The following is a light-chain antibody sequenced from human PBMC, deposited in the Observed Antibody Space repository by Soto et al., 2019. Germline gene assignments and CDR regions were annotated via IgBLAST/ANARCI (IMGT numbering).Light chain of an antibody. V-gene: IGKV3-15*01. CDR3: QQYDKWPWT. Sequence: EIVLTQSPCTLSVSPGERGTLSCRASQGVSNNLAWYQQNPGQAPRLLIYGASTRATGIPARFSGSGSGTEFTLTISSLQSEDFAVYYCQQYDKWPWTFGQGTKVDIK. CDR2: GAS. CDR1: QGVSNN. J-gene: IGKJ1*01.